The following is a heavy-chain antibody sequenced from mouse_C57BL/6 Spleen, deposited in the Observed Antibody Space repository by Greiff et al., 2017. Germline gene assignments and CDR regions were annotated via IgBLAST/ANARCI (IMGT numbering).Heavy chain of an antibody. V-gene: IGHV1-59*01. Sequence: QVQLQQPGAELVRPGTSVKLSCKASGYTFTSYWMHWVKQRPGQGLEWIGVIDPSDSYTDYNQKFKGKATLTVDTSSSTAYMQLSSLTSEDSAVYYCARWGSSYGGFAYWGQGTLVTVSA. D-gene: IGHD1-1*01. J-gene: IGHJ3*01. CDR3: ARWGSSYGGFAY. CDR2: IDPSDSYT. CDR1: GYTFTSYW.